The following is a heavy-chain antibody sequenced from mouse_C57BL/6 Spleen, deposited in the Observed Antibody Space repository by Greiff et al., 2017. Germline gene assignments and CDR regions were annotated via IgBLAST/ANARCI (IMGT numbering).Heavy chain of an antibody. Sequence: VQLQQPGAELVKPGASVKMSCKASGYTFTSYWITWVKQRPGQGLEWIGDIYPGSGSTNYNEKFKSKATLTVDTSSSTAYMQLSSLTSEDSAVYYCAITTVVAPHYFDYWGQGTTLTVSS. CDR1: GYTFTSYW. D-gene: IGHD1-1*01. CDR3: AITTVVAPHYFDY. CDR2: IYPGSGST. V-gene: IGHV1-55*01. J-gene: IGHJ2*01.